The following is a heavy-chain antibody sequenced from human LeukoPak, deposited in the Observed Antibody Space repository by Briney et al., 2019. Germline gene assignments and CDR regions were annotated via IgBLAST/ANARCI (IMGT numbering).Heavy chain of an antibody. D-gene: IGHD5-18*01. CDR1: GGSISTSNYY. CDR3: ARDKGPRYSYGYVY. CDR2: IFYSGSI. Sequence: SETLSLTCTVSGGSISTSNYYWGWIRQPPGKGLEWIGNIFYSGSIYYSPSLKSRVTISLDTSRNQFSLKLNSVTAADTAVYYCARDKGPRYSYGYVYWGQGTLVTVSS. J-gene: IGHJ4*02. V-gene: IGHV4-39*07.